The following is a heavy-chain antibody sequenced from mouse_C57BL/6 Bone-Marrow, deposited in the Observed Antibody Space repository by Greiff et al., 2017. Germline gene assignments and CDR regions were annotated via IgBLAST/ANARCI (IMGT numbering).Heavy chain of an antibody. D-gene: IGHD2-5*01. Sequence: VQLQQPGAELVKPGASVKLSCKASGYTFTSYWMPWVKQRPGQGLEWIGMIHPNSGSTNYNEKFKSKATLTVDKSSSTAYMQLSSLTSEDSAVYYCARGIVTTNYYAMDYWGQGTSVTVSS. CDR2: IHPNSGST. CDR3: ARGIVTTNYYAMDY. V-gene: IGHV1-64*01. J-gene: IGHJ4*01. CDR1: GYTFTSYW.